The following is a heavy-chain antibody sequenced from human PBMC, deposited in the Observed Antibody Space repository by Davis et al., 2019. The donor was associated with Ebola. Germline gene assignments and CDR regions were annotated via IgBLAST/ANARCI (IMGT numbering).Heavy chain of an antibody. V-gene: IGHV1-46*01. D-gene: IGHD1-1*01. Sequence: ASVKVSCKASGGTFSSFDISWVRQAPGQGLEWMGWINPSGGSTTYAQKFQGRVTMTRDTSTSTVYMELSSLRSEDTAVYYCARDSVERLSRVRLDVWGQGTTVTVSS. CDR3: ARDSVERLSRVRLDV. J-gene: IGHJ6*02. CDR2: INPSGGST. CDR1: GGTFSSFD.